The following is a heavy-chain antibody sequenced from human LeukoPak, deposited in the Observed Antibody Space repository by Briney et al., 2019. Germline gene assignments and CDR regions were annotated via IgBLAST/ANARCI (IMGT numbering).Heavy chain of an antibody. CDR1: GFTFDDYG. D-gene: IGHD5-18*01. J-gene: IGHJ4*02. Sequence: LSGGSLRLSCAASGFTFDDYGMSWVRQAPGKGLEWVSGINWNGGSTGYADSVKGRFTISRDNAKNSLYLQMNSLRAEDTALYYCARDTSYGSKNDYWGQGTLVTVSS. CDR2: INWNGGST. CDR3: ARDTSYGSKNDY. V-gene: IGHV3-20*04.